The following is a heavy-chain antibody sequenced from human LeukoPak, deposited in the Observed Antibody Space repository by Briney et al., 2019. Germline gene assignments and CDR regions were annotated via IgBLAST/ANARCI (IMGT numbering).Heavy chain of an antibody. Sequence: GGSLRLSCAASGFTFSSYGMHWVRQAPGKGLEWVSSISSSSSYIYYADSVKGRFTISRDNAKNSLYLQMNSLRAEDTAMYYCARGYYDSGAFDIWGQGTMVTVSS. D-gene: IGHD3-22*01. CDR1: GFTFSSYG. V-gene: IGHV3-21*01. J-gene: IGHJ3*02. CDR2: ISSSSSYI. CDR3: ARGYYDSGAFDI.